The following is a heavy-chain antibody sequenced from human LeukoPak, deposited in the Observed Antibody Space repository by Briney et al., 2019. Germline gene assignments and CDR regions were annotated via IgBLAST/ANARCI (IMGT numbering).Heavy chain of an antibody. Sequence: SETLSLTCAVYGGSLSGFYWSWIRAPPGKRLEWIGEINHSGSTNYTPSLKSRVTISVDKSKNQFSLKLSSETAADTAVYYCAGPDCTNGVCYSPYCYYYMGVWGKGTTVTVSS. J-gene: IGHJ6*03. CDR3: AGPDCTNGVCYSPYCYYYMGV. D-gene: IGHD2-8*01. V-gene: IGHV4-34*01. CDR2: INHSGST. CDR1: GGSLSGFY.